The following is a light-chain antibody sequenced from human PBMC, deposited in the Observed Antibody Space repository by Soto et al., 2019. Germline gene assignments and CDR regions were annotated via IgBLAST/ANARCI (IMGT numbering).Light chain of an antibody. V-gene: IGLV2-8*01. CDR2: EVS. J-gene: IGLJ2*01. CDR3: SSYTVNNNLL. CDR1: SGDVAAYNY. Sequence: QSALTQPPSASGSPGHSVTISCTGTSGDVAAYNYVSWYQQHPGKAPEVLIYEVSQRPSGVPDRFSGSKSGNTASLTVSGLQPEDEADYYCSSYTVNNNLLFGGGTQLTVL.